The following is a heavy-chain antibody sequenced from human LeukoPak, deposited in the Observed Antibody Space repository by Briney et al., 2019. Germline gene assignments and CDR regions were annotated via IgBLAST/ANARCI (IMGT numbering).Heavy chain of an antibody. J-gene: IGHJ6*04. CDR3: ARDPGGYSSGGELDV. D-gene: IGHD6-19*01. Sequence: GGSLRLSCAASEFSVGSNYMTWVRQAPGKGLEWVSLIYSGGSTYYADSVKGRFTISRDNAKNSLYLQMNSLRAEDMAVYYCARDPGGYSSGGELDVWGKGTTVTVSS. CDR2: IYSGGST. CDR1: EFSVGSNY. V-gene: IGHV3-66*01.